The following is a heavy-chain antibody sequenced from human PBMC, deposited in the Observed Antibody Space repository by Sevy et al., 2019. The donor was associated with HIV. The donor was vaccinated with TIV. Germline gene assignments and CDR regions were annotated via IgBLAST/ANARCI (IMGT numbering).Heavy chain of an antibody. Sequence: GGSLRLSCAASGFTFSTYSMNWVRQGPGKGLEWVSSISSSSNYIYYADSVKGRFTISRDNAKNSMYLQMNSLRAEDTAVDYCARDQKGEDSAYEGAGYYGMDVWGQGTTVTVSS. V-gene: IGHV3-21*01. CDR2: ISSSSNYI. CDR1: GFTFSTYS. J-gene: IGHJ6*02. D-gene: IGHD5-12*01. CDR3: ARDQKGEDSAYEGAGYYGMDV.